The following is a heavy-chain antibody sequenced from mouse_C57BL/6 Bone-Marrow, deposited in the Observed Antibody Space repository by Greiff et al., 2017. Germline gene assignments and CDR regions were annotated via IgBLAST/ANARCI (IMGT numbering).Heavy chain of an antibody. V-gene: IGHV1-20*01. J-gene: IGHJ4*01. CDR2: INPYNGDT. D-gene: IGHD2-3*01. Sequence: VQLQQSGPELVKPGDSVKISCKASGYSFTGYFMNWVMQSHGKSLEWIGRINPYNGDTFYNQKFKGKATLTVDKSSSTAHMELRSLTSEDSAVYYCARSAMVTTLYYAMDYWGQGTSGTVSS. CDR1: GYSFTGYF. CDR3: ARSAMVTTLYYAMDY.